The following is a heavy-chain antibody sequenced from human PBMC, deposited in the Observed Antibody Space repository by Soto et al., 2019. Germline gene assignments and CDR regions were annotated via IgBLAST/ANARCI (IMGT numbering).Heavy chain of an antibody. CDR1: GGSISSYY. V-gene: IGHV4-59*01. J-gene: IGHJ5*02. D-gene: IGHD6-25*01. CDR2: IYYSGST. Sequence: QVQLQESGPGLVKPSETLSLTCTVSGGSISSYYWSWIRQPPGKGLEWIGYIYYSGSTNYNPSLKSRVTISVDTSKNQFSLQLSSVTAAETAVYYCARPHGGSSGWDNWFDPWGQGTLVTVSS. CDR3: ARPHGGSSGWDNWFDP.